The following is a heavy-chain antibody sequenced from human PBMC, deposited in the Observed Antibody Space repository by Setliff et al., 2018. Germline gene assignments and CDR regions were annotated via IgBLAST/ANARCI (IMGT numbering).Heavy chain of an antibody. CDR2: INWNGGST. CDR3: ATVYCVFTNCHKGRLDY. J-gene: IGHJ4*02. D-gene: IGHD2-21*01. CDR1: GFTFSDAW. V-gene: IGHV3-20*04. Sequence: PGESLKISCAASGFTFSDAWMNWVRQAPGKGLEWVSGINWNGGSTGYADSVKGRFTISRDNAKNSLYLQMNSLRAEDTAVYYCATVYCVFTNCHKGRLDYWGQGTLVTVSS.